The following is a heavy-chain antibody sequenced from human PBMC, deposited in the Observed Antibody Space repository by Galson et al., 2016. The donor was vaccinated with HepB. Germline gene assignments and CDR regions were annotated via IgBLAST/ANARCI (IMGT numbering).Heavy chain of an antibody. V-gene: IGHV4-38-2*02. Sequence: LSLTCTVSGYSIGSGYYWGWIRQPPGKGLEWIAIIYHTGNTYYNPSLESRVTISVDTSKNQFSLKLNSVTAADTAMYYCARVDGDYEYFVYWGQGTLITVSS. J-gene: IGHJ4*02. CDR1: GYSIGSGYY. CDR3: ARVDGDYEYFVY. CDR2: IYHTGNT. D-gene: IGHD4-17*01.